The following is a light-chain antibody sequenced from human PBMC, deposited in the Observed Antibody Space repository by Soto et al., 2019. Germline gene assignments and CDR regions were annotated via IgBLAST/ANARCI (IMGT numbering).Light chain of an antibody. CDR2: EVS. Sequence: TQPSPLSGAPGQSVTLSCPWNSSDVGGYNLVSWYQQNPGKAPKLMIYEVSKRPSGVSNRFSGSKSGNTASLTISGLQAEDEADYYCCSYADSSTFYVFGTGTKVTVL. J-gene: IGLJ1*01. CDR3: CSYADSSTFYV. V-gene: IGLV2-23*02. CDR1: SSDVGGYNL.